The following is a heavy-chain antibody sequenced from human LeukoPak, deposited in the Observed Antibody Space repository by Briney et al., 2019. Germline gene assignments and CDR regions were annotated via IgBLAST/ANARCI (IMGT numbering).Heavy chain of an antibody. D-gene: IGHD6-19*01. J-gene: IGHJ4*02. CDR1: GFTFSTYS. CDR2: ISSGSTTI. V-gene: IGHV3-48*01. CDR3: ARDVEQWLVRVYYFDY. Sequence: PGGSLRPSCAASGFTFSTYSMNWVRQAPGKGLEWVSYISSGSTTIYYADSVKGRFTISRDNAKNSLYLQMNSLRAEDTAVYYCARDVEQWLVRVYYFDYWGQGTLVTVSS.